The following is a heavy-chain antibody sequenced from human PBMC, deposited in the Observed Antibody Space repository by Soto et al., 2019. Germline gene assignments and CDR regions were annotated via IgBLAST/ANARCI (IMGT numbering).Heavy chain of an antibody. CDR2: IIPIFGTA. V-gene: IGHV1-69*13. J-gene: IGHJ6*02. Sequence: SVKVSCKASGGTFSSYAISWVRQAPGQGLEWMGGIIPIFGTANYAQKFQGRVTITADESTSTAYMELSSVTAADTAVYYCARAGNRDYYYGMDVWGQGTAVTVSS. CDR1: GGTFSSYA. CDR3: ARAGNRDYYYGMDV.